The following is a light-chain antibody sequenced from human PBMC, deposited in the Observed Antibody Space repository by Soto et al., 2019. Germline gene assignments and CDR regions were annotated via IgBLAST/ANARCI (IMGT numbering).Light chain of an antibody. Sequence: QLVLTQSPSASASLGASVTLTCTLSSGHSSYAIAWHQQQPEKGTRYLMKLNSDGSHSKGDGNPDRFSGSSSGAERYLTISSLQSEDEADYYCQTWGTGIEVFGGGTKLTVL. J-gene: IGLJ3*02. V-gene: IGLV4-69*01. CDR3: QTWGTGIEV. CDR1: SGHSSYA. CDR2: LNSDGSH.